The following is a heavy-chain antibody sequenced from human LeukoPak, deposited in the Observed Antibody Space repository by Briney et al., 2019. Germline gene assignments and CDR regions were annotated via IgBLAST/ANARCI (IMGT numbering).Heavy chain of an antibody. J-gene: IGHJ3*02. CDR3: ARDPIRPYYYASSGYGAFDI. CDR2: IYTSGST. Sequence: SETLSLTCTVSGGSISSGSYYWSWIRQPAGKGLEWIARIYTSGSTNYNPSLKSRVTISVDTSKNQFSLKLSSVTAANPAVYYCARDPIRPYYYASSGYGAFDIWGQGTMVTVSS. CDR1: GGSISSGSYY. V-gene: IGHV4-61*02. D-gene: IGHD3-22*01.